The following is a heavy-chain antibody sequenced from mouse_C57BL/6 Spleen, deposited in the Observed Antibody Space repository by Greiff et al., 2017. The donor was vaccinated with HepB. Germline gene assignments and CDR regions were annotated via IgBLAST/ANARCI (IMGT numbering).Heavy chain of an antibody. J-gene: IGHJ3*01. D-gene: IGHD1-1*01. CDR1: GFTFSSYG. CDR3: ARQGLRSAWFAY. Sequence: DVMLVESGGDLVKPGGSLKLSCAASGFTFSSYGMSWVRQTPDKRLEWVATISSGGSYTYYPDSVKGRFTISRDNAKNTLYLQMSSLKSEDTAMYYCARQGLRSAWFAYWGQGTLVTVSA. CDR2: ISSGGSYT. V-gene: IGHV5-6*02.